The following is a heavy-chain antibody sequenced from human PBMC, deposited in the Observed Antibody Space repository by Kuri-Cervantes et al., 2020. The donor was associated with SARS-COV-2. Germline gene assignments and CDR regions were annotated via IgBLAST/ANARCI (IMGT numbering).Heavy chain of an antibody. D-gene: IGHD6-19*01. V-gene: IGHV3-30-3*01. CDR1: GFTFSSYA. J-gene: IGHJ3*02. Sequence: GEPLKISCAASGFTFSSYAMHWVRQAPGKRLEWVAVISYDGSNKYYADSVKGRFTISRDNSKNTLYLQMNSLRAEDTAVYYCASSPVAAPFGAFDIWGQGTMVTVSS. CDR3: ASSPVAAPFGAFDI. CDR2: ISYDGSNK.